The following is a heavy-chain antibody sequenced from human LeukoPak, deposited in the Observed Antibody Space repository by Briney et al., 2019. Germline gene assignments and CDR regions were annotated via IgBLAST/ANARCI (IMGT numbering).Heavy chain of an antibody. J-gene: IGHJ4*02. CDR2: INPNSGGT. CDR1: GYTFTGYY. D-gene: IGHD1-14*01. V-gene: IGHV1-2*06. Sequence: ASVKVSCKASGYTFTGYYLHWVRQAPGQGLEWMGRINPNSGGTNYAQKFQGRVTMTRDTSISTAYMELSRLETDDTAVYYCARFEGRAESGFDYWGQGTLVTVSS. CDR3: ARFEGRAESGFDY.